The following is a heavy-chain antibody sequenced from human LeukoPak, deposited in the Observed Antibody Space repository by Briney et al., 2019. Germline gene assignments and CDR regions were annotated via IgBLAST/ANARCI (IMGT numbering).Heavy chain of an antibody. V-gene: IGHV3-23*01. CDR3: ARGGAARPDY. Sequence: GGSLRLSCAASGFTFSSYAMSWVRQAPGKGLEWVSAISGSGGSTYYADSVKGRFTISRDNARNSLYLQMNSLRAEDTAVYYCARGGAARPDYWGQGTLGTVSS. J-gene: IGHJ4*02. D-gene: IGHD6-6*01. CDR1: GFTFSSYA. CDR2: ISGSGGST.